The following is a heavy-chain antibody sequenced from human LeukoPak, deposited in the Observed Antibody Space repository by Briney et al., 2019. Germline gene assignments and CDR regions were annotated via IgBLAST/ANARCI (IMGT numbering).Heavy chain of an antibody. CDR3: ARRAPLTGYYKGGYNWFDP. CDR2: INHSGST. CDR1: GGSFSGYY. J-gene: IGHJ5*02. D-gene: IGHD3-9*01. V-gene: IGHV4-34*01. Sequence: PSETLSLTCAVYGGSFSGYYWSWIRQPPGKGLEWIGEINHSGSTNYNPSLKSRVTISVDTSKNQFSLKLSSVTAADTAVYYCARRAPLTGYYKGGYNWFDPWGQGTLVTVSS.